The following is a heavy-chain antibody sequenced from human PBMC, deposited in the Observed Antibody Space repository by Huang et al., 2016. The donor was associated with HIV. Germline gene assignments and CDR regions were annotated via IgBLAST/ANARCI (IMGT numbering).Heavy chain of an antibody. D-gene: IGHD3-22*01. V-gene: IGHV1-46*01. J-gene: IGHJ4*02. CDR2: SNPSGGSP. CDR1: GYNFTSNY. CDR3: AREPQHYYDSSGYFVPFAY. Sequence: QVLLVQSGAEVKKPGASVRVAGKASGYNFTSNYIHWVRQAPGQGLEWMGISNPSGGSPTYAQKYQGRVTMTRDTSANTVYMDLSSLRSEDTAVYYCAREPQHYYDSSGYFVPFAYWGQGALVTVSS.